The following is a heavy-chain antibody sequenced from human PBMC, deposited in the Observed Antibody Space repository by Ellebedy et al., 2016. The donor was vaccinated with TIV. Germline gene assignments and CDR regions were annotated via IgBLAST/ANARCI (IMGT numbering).Heavy chain of an antibody. J-gene: IGHJ5*02. D-gene: IGHD3-10*01. V-gene: IGHV4-39*01. CDR2: IYYSGST. Sequence: GSLRLSCTVSGDSISRSSYYWGWIRQPPGKGLEWIGSIYYSGSTDYNPSLKSRVTISADTSKNEISLRLGSVTAADTAVYYCARWFGELLYVRWFDPWGQGTLVTVSS. CDR1: GDSISRSSYY. CDR3: ARWFGELLYVRWFDP.